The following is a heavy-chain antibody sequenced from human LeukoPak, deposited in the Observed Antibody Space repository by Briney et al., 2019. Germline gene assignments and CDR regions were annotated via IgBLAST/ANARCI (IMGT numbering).Heavy chain of an antibody. D-gene: IGHD3-3*01. CDR2: MNPNSGNT. CDR3: ARGGWVRFLEWLSKNYYYYYMDV. CDR1: GGTFTSYD. V-gene: IGHV1-8*01. Sequence: ASVKVSCKASGGTFTSYDINWVRQATGQGLEWMGWMNPNSGNTGYAQKFQGRVTMTRNTSISTAYMELSSLRSEDTAVYYCARGGWVRFLEWLSKNYYYYYMDVWGKGTTVTVSS. J-gene: IGHJ6*03.